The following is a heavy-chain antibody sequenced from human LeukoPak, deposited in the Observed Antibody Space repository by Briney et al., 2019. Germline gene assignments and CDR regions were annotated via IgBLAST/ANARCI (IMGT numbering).Heavy chain of an antibody. D-gene: IGHD6-13*01. CDR3: ARLLGSSWYYFDY. Sequence: SETLSLTCTVSGGSIRSYYWSWIRQPPGKGLEWIGYIYYSGSTNYNPSLKSRVTISVDTSKNQFSLKLSSVTAADTAVYYCARLLGSSWYYFDYWGQGTLVTVSS. V-gene: IGHV4-59*08. CDR1: GGSIRSYY. CDR2: IYYSGST. J-gene: IGHJ4*02.